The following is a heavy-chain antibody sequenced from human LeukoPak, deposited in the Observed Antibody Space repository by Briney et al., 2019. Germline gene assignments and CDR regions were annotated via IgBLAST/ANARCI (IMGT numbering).Heavy chain of an antibody. CDR1: GGTFSGYA. Sequence: SVKVSCKASGGTFSGYAISWVRQAPGQGLEWMGGIIPIFGTANYAQKFQGRVTITADESTSTAYMELSSLRSEDTAVYYCARDPTSSYYYYGMDVWGQGTTVTVSS. CDR2: IIPIFGTA. J-gene: IGHJ6*02. CDR3: ARDPTSSYYYYGMDV. D-gene: IGHD6-6*01. V-gene: IGHV1-69*01.